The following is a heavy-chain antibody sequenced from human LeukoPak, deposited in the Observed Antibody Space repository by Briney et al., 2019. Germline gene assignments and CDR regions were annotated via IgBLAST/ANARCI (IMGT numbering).Heavy chain of an antibody. CDR2: ITDVGDI. V-gene: IGHV3-23*01. Sequence: GGSLRLSCAASGLTFSKSALTWVRQAPGKGLEWVSTITDVGDIFYTYSVRGRFTISRDNSKNTLYLQMNSLRAEDTAVYYCASLAAYCGGDCYSWDFDYWGQGTLVTVSS. J-gene: IGHJ4*02. CDR3: ASLAAYCGGDCYSWDFDY. D-gene: IGHD2-21*02. CDR1: GLTFSKSA.